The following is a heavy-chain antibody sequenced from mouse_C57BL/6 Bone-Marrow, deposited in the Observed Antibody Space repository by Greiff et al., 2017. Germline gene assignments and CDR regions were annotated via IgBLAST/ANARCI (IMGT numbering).Heavy chain of an antibody. CDR3: ARTRGYFDY. V-gene: IGHV5-17*01. CDR1: GFPFSDYG. J-gene: IGHJ2*01. CDR2: ISSGSSTI. Sequence: EVQGVESGGGLVKPGGSLKLSCAASGFPFSDYGMHWVRQAPEKGLEWVAYISSGSSTIYYADTVKGRFTISRDKAKNTLFLQMTSLRSEDTAMYYCARTRGYFDYWGQGTTRTVSS.